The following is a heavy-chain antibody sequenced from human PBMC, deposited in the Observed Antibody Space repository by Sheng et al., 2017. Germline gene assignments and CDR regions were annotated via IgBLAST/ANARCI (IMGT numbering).Heavy chain of an antibody. CDR1: GYTFVDAG. CDR2: ISVYSGNT. V-gene: IGHV1-18*01. Sequence: QVQLVQSGGEVKKPGASVKVSCKASGYTFVDAGITWVRQDPGQGLEWMGWISVYSGNTYYSPKFQGRVTMTADTSTNTAYLELRSLTSHDTAVYYCARESVRGVDSETFDIWGQGTMVTVSS. J-gene: IGHJ3*02. CDR3: ARESVRGVDSETFDI. D-gene: IGHD3-10*01.